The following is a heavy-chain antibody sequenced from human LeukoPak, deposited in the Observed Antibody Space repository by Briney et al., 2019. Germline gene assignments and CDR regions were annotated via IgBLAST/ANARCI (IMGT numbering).Heavy chain of an antibody. V-gene: IGHV1-8*03. J-gene: IGHJ3*02. D-gene: IGHD3-22*01. Sequence: ASVKVSCKASGYTFTSYDINWVRQATGQGLEWLGWMNPNSGNTGYAQKFQGRVTITRNTSISTAYMELSSLRSEDTAVYYCAGQYYYDSSGYWRAFDIWGQGTMVTVSS. CDR2: MNPNSGNT. CDR3: AGQYYYDSSGYWRAFDI. CDR1: GYTFTSYD.